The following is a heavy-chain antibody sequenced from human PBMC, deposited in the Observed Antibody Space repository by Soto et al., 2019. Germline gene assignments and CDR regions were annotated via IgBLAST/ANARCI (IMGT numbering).Heavy chain of an antibody. J-gene: IGHJ4*01. CDR1: GFTFTNYW. CDR2: IKQDGSEK. CDR3: ARDRRASY. Sequence: EVQLVESGGGLVQPGGSLRLSCAASGFTFTNYWMTWVRQAPGKGLEWVASIKQDGSEKSYVDSLKGRFTISRDNAKNSLYLQMNSRGAEDTAVYYCARDRRASYWGQGTLVTVSS. D-gene: IGHD1-26*01. V-gene: IGHV3-7*01.